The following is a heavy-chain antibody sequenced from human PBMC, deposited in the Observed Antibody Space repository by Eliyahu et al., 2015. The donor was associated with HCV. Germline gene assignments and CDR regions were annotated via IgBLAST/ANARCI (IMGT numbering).Heavy chain of an antibody. V-gene: IGHV3-48*01. D-gene: IGHD3-16*01. CDR2: ISSSRSAV. J-gene: IGHJ4*02. CDR3: ATDGGLSY. Sequence: GLCWVSYISSSRSAVYSAGSVKGRFTISRDNAKNSLYLQMNSLRAEDTATYYCATDGGLSYWGQGTLVTVSS.